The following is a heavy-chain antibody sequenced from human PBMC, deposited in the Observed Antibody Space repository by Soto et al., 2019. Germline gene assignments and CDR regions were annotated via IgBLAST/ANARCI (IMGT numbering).Heavy chain of an antibody. Sequence: SVKVSCKASGGTFSSYAISWVRQAPGQGLEWMGGIIPIFGTANYAQKFQGRVTITAGESTSTAYMELSSLRSEDTAVYYCASGKYYYDSSGYPWHFDYWGQGTLVTVSS. CDR3: ASGKYYYDSSGYPWHFDY. D-gene: IGHD3-22*01. V-gene: IGHV1-69*13. CDR1: GGTFSSYA. CDR2: IIPIFGTA. J-gene: IGHJ4*02.